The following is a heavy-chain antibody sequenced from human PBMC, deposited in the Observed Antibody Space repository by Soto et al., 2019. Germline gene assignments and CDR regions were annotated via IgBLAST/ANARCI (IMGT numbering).Heavy chain of an antibody. V-gene: IGHV4-30-4*01. CDR3: ARGRSDSSGNDAFDI. CDR1: GGSISSGDYY. CDR2: IYYSGST. D-gene: IGHD3-22*01. Sequence: PSETLSLTCTVSGGSISSGDYYWSWIRQPPGKGLEWIGYIYYSGSTYYNPSLKSRVTISVDTSKNQFSLKLSSVTAADTAVYYCARGRSDSSGNDAFDIWGQGTMVTVSS. J-gene: IGHJ3*02.